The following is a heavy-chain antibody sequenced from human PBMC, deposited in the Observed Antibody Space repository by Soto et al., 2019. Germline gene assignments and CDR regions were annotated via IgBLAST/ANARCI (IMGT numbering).Heavy chain of an antibody. V-gene: IGHV1-18*01. CDR3: ARGHYFVAATSAVDY. J-gene: IGHJ4*02. Sequence: ASVKVSCKASGYTFSRYGISWVRQAPGQGLEWMGWISGYNGNTNYAQNTQGRVTMTKDTSTSTAYMELRGLRSDDTAVYYCARGHYFVAATSAVDYWGQGTLVTVSS. CDR2: ISGYNGNT. D-gene: IGHD2-15*01. CDR1: GYTFSRYG.